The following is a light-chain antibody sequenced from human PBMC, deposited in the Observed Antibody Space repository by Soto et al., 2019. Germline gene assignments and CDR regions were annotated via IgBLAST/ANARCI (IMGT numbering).Light chain of an antibody. J-gene: IGLJ1*01. CDR2: DVS. V-gene: IGLV2-14*01. CDR1: SSDVGGYNY. Sequence: VLTQPASVSGSPGQSITISCTGTSSDVGGYNYVSWYQQHPGKAPKLMIYDVSNRPSGVSNRFSGSKSGNTASLTISGLQAEDEADYYCSSYTSSSILTFYVFGTGTKVTVL. CDR3: SSYTSSSILTFYV.